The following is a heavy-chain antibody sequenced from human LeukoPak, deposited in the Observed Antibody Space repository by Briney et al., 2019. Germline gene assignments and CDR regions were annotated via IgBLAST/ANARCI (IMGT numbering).Heavy chain of an antibody. Sequence: ASVKVSCKASGYTFTGYYMHWVRQAPGQGLEWMGWINPNSGGTNYAQKFQGRVTMTRDTSISTAYMELSRLRSDDTAVYYCARDCSSTSCYYTFDYWGQGTLVTVS. CDR2: INPNSGGT. CDR1: GYTFTGYY. D-gene: IGHD2-2*01. CDR3: ARDCSSTSCYYTFDY. J-gene: IGHJ4*02. V-gene: IGHV1-2*02.